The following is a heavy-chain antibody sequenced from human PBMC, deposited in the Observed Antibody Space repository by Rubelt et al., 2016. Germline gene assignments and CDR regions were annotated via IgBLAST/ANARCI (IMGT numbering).Heavy chain of an antibody. D-gene: IGHD5-18*01. CDR3: TTMCPEDTATCSGAHVPQFRGFAT. Sequence: QITLKESGPSLVRPTQTLTLTCTFSGFSLITNGVGVGWIRQPPGKALEWLALIYWDDDKRYNPSLKSRLTITKDTSKNQEVFTITKETAKRQWVFIRTTMCPEDTATCSGAHVPQFRGFATWGQGTLVTVSS. CDR2: IYWDDDK. CDR1: GFSLITNGVG. V-gene: IGHV2-5*02. J-gene: IGHJ5*02.